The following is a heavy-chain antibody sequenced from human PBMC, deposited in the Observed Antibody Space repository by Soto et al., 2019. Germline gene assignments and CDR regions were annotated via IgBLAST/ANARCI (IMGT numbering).Heavy chain of an antibody. CDR2: ISYDGSNK. V-gene: IGHV3-30-3*01. Sequence: GGSLRLSCAASGFTFSSYAMHWVRQAPGKGLEWVAVISYDGSNKYYADSVKGRFTISRDNSKNTLYLQMNSLRAEDTAVYYCARPSAGFGELLYPELDYWGQGTLVTVSS. D-gene: IGHD3-10*01. CDR3: ARPSAGFGELLYPELDY. J-gene: IGHJ4*02. CDR1: GFTFSSYA.